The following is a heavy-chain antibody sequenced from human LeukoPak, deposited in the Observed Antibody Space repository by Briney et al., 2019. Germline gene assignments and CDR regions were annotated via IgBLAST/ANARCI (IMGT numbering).Heavy chain of an antibody. D-gene: IGHD6-6*01. Sequence: KPSETLSLTCTVSGGSISSYYWSWIRQPAGKGQEWIGRIYASGSTNYNPSLKSRVTMSVDTSKNQFSLKLTSVTAADTAVYYCAREYSSSSGKNTFDIWGQGTMVTVSS. CDR3: AREYSSSSGKNTFDI. V-gene: IGHV4-4*07. CDR2: IYASGST. CDR1: GGSISSYY. J-gene: IGHJ3*02.